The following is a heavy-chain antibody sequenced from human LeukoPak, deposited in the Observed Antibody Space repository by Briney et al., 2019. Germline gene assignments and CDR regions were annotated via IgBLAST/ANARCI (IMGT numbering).Heavy chain of an antibody. Sequence: PGRSLRLSCAASGFTFDDYAMHWVRQAPGKGLEWVSGISWNSGSIGYADSVKGRFTISRDNAKNSLYLKMNSLRAEETALYYCAKRHPPPQLVRRQLKGYPRRRKTFDYWGQGTLVTVSS. CDR2: ISWNSGSI. V-gene: IGHV3-9*01. CDR3: AKRHPPPQLVRRQLKGYPRRRKTFDY. CDR1: GFTFDDYA. J-gene: IGHJ4*02. D-gene: IGHD6-13*01.